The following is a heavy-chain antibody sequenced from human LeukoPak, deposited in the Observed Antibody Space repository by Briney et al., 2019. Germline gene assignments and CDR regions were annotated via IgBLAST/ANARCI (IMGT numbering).Heavy chain of an antibody. Sequence: PGGTLRLSCAASGFTFSSYEMNWGRQAPGKGLEWVSYISSSGSTIYYADSLKGRFTISRDNAKNSLYLQMNSLSAEDTAVYYCAREVVYDSSGYIQAFDLWGQGTMVTVSS. CDR1: GFTFSSYE. J-gene: IGHJ3*01. CDR3: AREVVYDSSGYIQAFDL. D-gene: IGHD3-22*01. V-gene: IGHV3-48*03. CDR2: ISSSGSTI.